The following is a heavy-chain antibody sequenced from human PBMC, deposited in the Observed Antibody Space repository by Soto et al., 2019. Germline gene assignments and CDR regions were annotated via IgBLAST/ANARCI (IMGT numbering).Heavy chain of an antibody. D-gene: IGHD2-15*01. J-gene: IGHJ3*02. CDR3: ARHGIVVGAFDI. CDR1: GGSISSYY. CDR2: IYYSGST. Sequence: PSETLSLTCTVSGGSISSYYWSWIRQPPGKGLEWIGYIYYSGSTNYNPSLKSRVTISVDTSKNQLSLKLSSVTAADTAVYYCARHGIVVGAFDIWGQGTMVTVSS. V-gene: IGHV4-59*08.